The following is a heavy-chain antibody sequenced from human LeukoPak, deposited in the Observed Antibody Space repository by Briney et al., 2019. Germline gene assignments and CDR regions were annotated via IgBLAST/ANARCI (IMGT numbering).Heavy chain of an antibody. D-gene: IGHD3-10*01. V-gene: IGHV3-48*01. CDR3: ARLTRQLSGSSNDY. CDR2: ISSSSSTI. J-gene: IGHJ4*02. CDR1: GFTFSSYS. Sequence: GGSLRLSCAASGFTFSSYSMNWVRQAPGKGLEWVSYISSSSSTIYYADSVKGRFTISRDNAKNSLYLQMNTLRAEDTAVNYCARLTRQLSGSSNDYWGQGTLVTVSS.